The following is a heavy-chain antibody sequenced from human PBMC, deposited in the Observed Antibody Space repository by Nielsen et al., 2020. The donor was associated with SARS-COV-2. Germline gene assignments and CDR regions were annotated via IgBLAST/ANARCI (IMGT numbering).Heavy chain of an antibody. V-gene: IGHV5-10-1*01. CDR1: GYSFTSYW. CDR2: IDPSDSYT. Sequence: GGSLRLSCKGSGYSFTSYWISWVRQMPGKGLEWMGRIDPSDSYTNYSPSFQGHVTISADKSISTAYLQWSSLKASDTAMYYCASTNGSGSYYSLYYYYYGMDVWGQGTTVTVSS. CDR3: ASTNGSGSYYSLYYYYYGMDV. J-gene: IGHJ6*02. D-gene: IGHD3-10*01.